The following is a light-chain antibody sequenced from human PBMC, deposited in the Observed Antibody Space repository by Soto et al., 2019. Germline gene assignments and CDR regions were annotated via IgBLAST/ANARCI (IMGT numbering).Light chain of an antibody. CDR2: AAS. CDR1: QGISNC. Sequence: DIQMTQSPSSLSASVGDRVIITCRASQGISNCLAWYQQKPGKVPKLLIYAASTLQSGVPSRFSGSGSGTDFTLTISSLQPEDVATYYCQKYNSAPRTFGQGTKVDIK. CDR3: QKYNSAPRT. V-gene: IGKV1-27*01. J-gene: IGKJ1*01.